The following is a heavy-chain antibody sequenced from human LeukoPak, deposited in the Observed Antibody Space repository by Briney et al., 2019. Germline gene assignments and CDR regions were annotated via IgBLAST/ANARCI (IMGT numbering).Heavy chain of an antibody. CDR1: GYSISSGYY. V-gene: IGHV4-38-2*02. CDR2: IYHSGST. Sequence: SETLSLTCTVSGYSISSGYYWGWIRQPPGKGLEWIGSIYHSGSTYYNPSLKSRVTISVDTSKNQFSLKLSSVTAADTAVYYCARVVVPSPTYYDSSGYYPIFDYWGQGTLVTVSS. J-gene: IGHJ4*02. D-gene: IGHD3-22*01. CDR3: ARVVVPSPTYYDSSGYYPIFDY.